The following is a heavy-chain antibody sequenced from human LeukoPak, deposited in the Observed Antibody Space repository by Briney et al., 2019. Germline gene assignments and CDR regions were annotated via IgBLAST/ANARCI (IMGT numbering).Heavy chain of an antibody. D-gene: IGHD3-22*01. CDR1: GGSISSGDSY. J-gene: IGHJ4*02. Sequence: SQTLSLTCTVSGGSISSGDSYWSWIRQPPGKGLEWIGSIYYSGSTYYNPSLESRVTISVDTSKNEFSLKLSSVTAADTAVYYCARAGQYYYDSAGYFPDYWGQGTLVTVSS. CDR2: IYYSGST. V-gene: IGHV4-30-4*01. CDR3: ARAGQYYYDSAGYFPDY.